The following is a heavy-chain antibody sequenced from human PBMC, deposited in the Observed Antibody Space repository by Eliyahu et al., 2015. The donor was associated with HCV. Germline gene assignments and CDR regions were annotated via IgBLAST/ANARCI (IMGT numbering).Heavy chain of an antibody. V-gene: IGHV5-51*01. Sequence: EVQLVQSGAELKKPGESLKISCKGSGYSFTNYWIGWVRQMPGKGLEWMGIIYPGDSDTRYSPSFQGQVTISADKSISTAYLQWSSLKASDTAIYYCARHISAASSWEPFDYWGQGTLVTVSS. CDR1: GYSFTNYW. D-gene: IGHD6-13*01. CDR3: ARHISAASSWEPFDY. J-gene: IGHJ4*02. CDR2: IYPGDSDT.